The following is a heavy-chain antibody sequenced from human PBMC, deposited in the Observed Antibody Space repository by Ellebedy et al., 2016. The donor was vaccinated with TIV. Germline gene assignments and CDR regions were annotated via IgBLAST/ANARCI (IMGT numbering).Heavy chain of an antibody. D-gene: IGHD5-24*01. CDR2: IYYSGST. V-gene: IGHV4-59*01. Sequence: SATLSLTXTVSGGSISSYYWSWIRQPPGKGLEWIGYIYYSGSTNYNPSLKSRVTISVDTSKNQFSLKLSSVTAADTAVYYCARGVDGYAYPFDYWGQGTLVTVSS. CDR1: GGSISSYY. J-gene: IGHJ4*02. CDR3: ARGVDGYAYPFDY.